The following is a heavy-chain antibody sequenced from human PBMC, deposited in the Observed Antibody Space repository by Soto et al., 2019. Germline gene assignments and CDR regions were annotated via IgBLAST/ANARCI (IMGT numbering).Heavy chain of an antibody. J-gene: IGHJ5*02. V-gene: IGHV1-8*01. CDR3: ARVAVAARPRWYNWFDP. Sequence: QEQLVQSGAEVKKPGASVKVSCKTSGYTFTDYDINWVRQATGQGLEWIGWMNPNSGETGYAQKFQGRVTMTRSASLSPAYLERSSLRSEDTAFYYCARVAVAARPRWYNWFDPWGQGTLVTVPS. CDR2: MNPNSGET. CDR1: GYTFTDYD. D-gene: IGHD2-15*01.